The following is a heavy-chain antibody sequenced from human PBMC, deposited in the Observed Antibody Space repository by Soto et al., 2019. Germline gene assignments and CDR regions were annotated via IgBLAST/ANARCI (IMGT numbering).Heavy chain of an antibody. D-gene: IGHD2-8*01. J-gene: IGHJ3*02. CDR2: ISGSGGST. V-gene: IGHV3-23*01. Sequence: EVQLLESGGGLVQPGGSLRLSCAASGFTFSSYAMSWVRQAPGKGLEWVSAISGSGGSTYYADSVKGRFTISRDNSKNTLYLQMNSLRGEDTAVYYCASPYAWINDAFDIWGQGTMVTVSS. CDR3: ASPYAWINDAFDI. CDR1: GFTFSSYA.